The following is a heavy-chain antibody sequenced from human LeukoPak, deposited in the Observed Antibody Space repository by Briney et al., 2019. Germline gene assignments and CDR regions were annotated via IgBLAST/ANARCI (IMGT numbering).Heavy chain of an antibody. D-gene: IGHD4-17*01. CDR2: ISGSGDYT. V-gene: IGHV3-23*01. J-gene: IGHJ4*02. CDR3: ARAFSTTAFDY. CDR1: GFTFSSHG. Sequence: GGTLRLSCAASGFTFSSHGMSWVRQAPGKGLEWVSTISGSGDYTYYAESVKGQFTISRDNSKNTLYLQMNSLRAEDTAVYYCARAFSTTAFDYWGQGTLVTVSS.